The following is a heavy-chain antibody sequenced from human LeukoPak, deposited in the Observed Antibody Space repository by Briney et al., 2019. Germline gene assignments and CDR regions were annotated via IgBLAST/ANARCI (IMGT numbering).Heavy chain of an antibody. J-gene: IGHJ6*02. Sequence: PGGSLRLSCAASGFTFSSYWMSWVRQAPGKGLEWVANIKQDGSEKYYVDSVKGRFTISRDNSKNSLYLQMNSLRTEDTALYYCAKDIGYSYGYYYYYYGMDVWGQGTTVTVSS. D-gene: IGHD5-18*01. CDR3: AKDIGYSYGYYYYYYGMDV. CDR2: IKQDGSEK. CDR1: GFTFSSYW. V-gene: IGHV3-7*03.